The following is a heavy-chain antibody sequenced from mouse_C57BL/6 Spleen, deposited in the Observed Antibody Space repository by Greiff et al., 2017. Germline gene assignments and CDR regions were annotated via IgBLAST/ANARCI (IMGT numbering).Heavy chain of an antibody. J-gene: IGHJ2*01. CDR3: ARSGIYGNYFDY. V-gene: IGHV1-55*01. CDR2: IYPGSGST. CDR1: GYTFTSYW. D-gene: IGHD2-1*01. Sequence: QVQLQQPGAELVKPGASVKMSCKASGYTFTSYWITWVKQRPGQGLEWIGDIYPGSGSTNYNEKFKSKATLTVDTSSSTAYMQLSSLTSEYSAVYYCARSGIYGNYFDYWGQGTTLTVSS.